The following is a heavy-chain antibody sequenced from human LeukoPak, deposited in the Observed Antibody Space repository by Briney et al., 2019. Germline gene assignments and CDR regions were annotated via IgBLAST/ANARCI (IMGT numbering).Heavy chain of an antibody. D-gene: IGHD3-3*01. Sequence: GGSLRLSCAASGFTFDDYAMHWVRQAPGKGLEWVSGISWNSGSIGYADSVKGRFTISRDNAKNSLYLQVNSLRAEDTAVYYCARGSRFGVVERDAFDIWGQGTMVTVSS. J-gene: IGHJ3*02. CDR1: GFTFDDYA. CDR2: ISWNSGSI. V-gene: IGHV3-9*01. CDR3: ARGSRFGVVERDAFDI.